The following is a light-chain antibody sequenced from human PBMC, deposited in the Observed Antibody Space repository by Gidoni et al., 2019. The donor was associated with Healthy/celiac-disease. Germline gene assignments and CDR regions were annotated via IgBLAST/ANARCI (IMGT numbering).Light chain of an antibody. Sequence: DIVLTQSPATLSLSPGERATLSCRSSQIVISYLAWYQQKPGQAPRLLIYDASNRATGIPARFSGSWSGTDSPLTISSLQPEYVAVYYRQQRSNWITFGQGTRLEIK. CDR1: QIVISY. CDR2: DAS. CDR3: QQRSNWIT. J-gene: IGKJ5*01. V-gene: IGKV3-11*01.